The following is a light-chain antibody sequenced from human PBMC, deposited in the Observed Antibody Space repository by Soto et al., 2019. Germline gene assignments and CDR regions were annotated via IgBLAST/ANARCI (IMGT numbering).Light chain of an antibody. CDR1: QSVSSY. V-gene: IGKV3-11*01. J-gene: IGKJ3*01. CDR2: DAS. CDR3: QQRT. Sequence: EIVLTQSPATLSLSPGERATLSCRASQSVSSYLAWYQQKPGQAPRLLIYDASNRATGIPARFSGSGSGTDFTLTISSLDPEDFAVYYCQQRTFGPGTKVDIK.